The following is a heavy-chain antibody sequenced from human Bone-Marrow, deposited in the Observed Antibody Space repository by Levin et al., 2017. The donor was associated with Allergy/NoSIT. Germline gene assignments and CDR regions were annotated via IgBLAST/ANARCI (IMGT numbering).Heavy chain of an antibody. Sequence: ASVKVSCKASGYTFTDHLIHWVRQAPGQGLEWMGWINPNSGGTNYAQKFQGRVTMTGDTSNSTAYVELSSLSSDDTAVYYCTRGGYRYAVDYWGQGTLVTVSS. V-gene: IGHV1-2*02. CDR1: GYTFTDHL. CDR3: TRGGYRYAVDY. CDR2: INPNSGGT. J-gene: IGHJ4*02. D-gene: IGHD5-18*01.